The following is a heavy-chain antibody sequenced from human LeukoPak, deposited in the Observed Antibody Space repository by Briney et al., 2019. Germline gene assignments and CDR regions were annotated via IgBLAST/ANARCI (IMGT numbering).Heavy chain of an antibody. CDR1: GGSISSSSYY. D-gene: IGHD3-10*01. Sequence: PSETLPLTCTVSGGSISSSSYYWGWIRQPPGKGLEWIGSIYYSGSTYYNPSLKSRATISVDTSKNQFSLKLSSVTAADTAVYYCARERAYYYGSGSYWINWFDPWGQGTLVTVSS. V-gene: IGHV4-39*07. CDR2: IYYSGST. CDR3: ARERAYYYGSGSYWINWFDP. J-gene: IGHJ5*02.